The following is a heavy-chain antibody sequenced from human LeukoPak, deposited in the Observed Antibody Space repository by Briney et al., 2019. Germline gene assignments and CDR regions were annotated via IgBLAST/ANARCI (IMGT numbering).Heavy chain of an antibody. CDR3: ARVPWFGRFFDY. D-gene: IGHD3-10*01. CDR2: ISWNSGSI. V-gene: IGHV3-9*01. J-gene: IGHJ4*02. Sequence: GVSLRLSCAASGFTLDDYAMHWVRQAPGKGLEWASGISWNSGSIGYADSVKGRFTISRDNAKNSLYLQMNSLRAEDTAVYYCARVPWFGRFFDYWGQGTLVTVSS. CDR1: GFTLDDYA.